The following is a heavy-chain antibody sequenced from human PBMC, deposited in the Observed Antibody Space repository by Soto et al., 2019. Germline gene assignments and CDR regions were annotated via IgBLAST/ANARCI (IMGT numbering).Heavy chain of an antibody. D-gene: IGHD2-8*01. Sequence: ASVKVSCKASGYTFTSYGISWVRQAPGQGLEWMGWISAYNGNTNYAQKLQGRVTMTTDTSTSTAYMELRSLRSDDTAVYYCARSAPNGVGPGERFDYWGQGTLVTVSS. CDR1: GYTFTSYG. J-gene: IGHJ4*02. CDR3: ARSAPNGVGPGERFDY. CDR2: ISAYNGNT. V-gene: IGHV1-18*01.